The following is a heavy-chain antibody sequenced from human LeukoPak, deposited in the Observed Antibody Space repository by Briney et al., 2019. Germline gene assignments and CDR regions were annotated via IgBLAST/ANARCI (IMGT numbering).Heavy chain of an antibody. CDR1: GGSVSSGSYY. Sequence: PSETLSVTCTVSGGSVSSGSYYWSWIRQPPGRGLEWIAYIHYRGSAAYNPSLKSRVTISRDMSTNQFSLKMTSVTAADTAVYFCARDMGAPDYGSYSVDYWGQGTLVTVSS. CDR2: IHYRGSA. J-gene: IGHJ4*02. CDR3: ARDMGAPDYGSYSVDY. D-gene: IGHD4-23*01. V-gene: IGHV4-61*01.